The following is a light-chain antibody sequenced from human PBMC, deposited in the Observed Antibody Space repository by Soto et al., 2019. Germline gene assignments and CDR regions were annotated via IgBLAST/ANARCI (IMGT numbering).Light chain of an antibody. CDR2: GAS. J-gene: IGKJ1*01. CDR3: QQYDSSWT. V-gene: IGKV3-20*01. CDR1: QSVSSSY. Sequence: EIVLTQSPGTLSLSPGVRATLSCRASQSVSSSYLAWYQQKPGQAPRLLIYGASSRATGIPDRFSGSGSGTDFTLTISRLEPEDFAVYYCQQYDSSWTFGQGTKVDIK.